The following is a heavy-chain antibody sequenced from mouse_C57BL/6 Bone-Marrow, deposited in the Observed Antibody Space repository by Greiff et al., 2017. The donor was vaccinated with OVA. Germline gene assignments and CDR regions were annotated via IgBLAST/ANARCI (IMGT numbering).Heavy chain of an antibody. CDR1: GYTFTSYW. D-gene: IGHD1-1*01. CDR3: ARGRLLRPAWFAY. CDR2: IDPSDSYT. J-gene: IGHJ3*01. Sequence: QVQLQQPGAELVMPGASVKLSCKASGYTFTSYWMHWVKQRPGQGLEWIGEIDPSDSYTNYNQKFKGKSTLTVDKSSSTAYMQLSSLTSEDSAVYYCARGRLLRPAWFAYWGQGTLVTVSA. V-gene: IGHV1-69*01.